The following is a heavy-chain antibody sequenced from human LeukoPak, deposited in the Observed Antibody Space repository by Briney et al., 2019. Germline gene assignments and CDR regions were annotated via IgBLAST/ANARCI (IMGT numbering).Heavy chain of an antibody. Sequence: PGESLKISCKGSGYRFTNYWIGWVRQMPGKGLAWMGIIYPVNSDTRYSPSFQDRVTISADKSISTAYLQWSGLRASDTAMYYCARGFCSGGSCHAITPFDYWGQGTLVTVSS. V-gene: IGHV5-51*01. CDR1: GYRFTNYW. D-gene: IGHD2-15*01. CDR2: IYPVNSDT. J-gene: IGHJ4*02. CDR3: ARGFCSGGSCHAITPFDY.